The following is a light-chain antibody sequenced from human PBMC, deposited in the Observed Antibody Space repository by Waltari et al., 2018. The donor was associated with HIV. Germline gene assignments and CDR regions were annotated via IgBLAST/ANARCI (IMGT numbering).Light chain of an antibody. V-gene: IGLV2-14*01. Sequence: QSALTQPASVSGSPGQSITISCTRPASDIATYESVSWYQQHPGKAPKHILYEVIYRPSGISSRFSGSKSGNTASLTISGLQAEDEADYFCCSYTTRSFVIFGGGTKLTVL. CDR3: CSYTTRSFVI. J-gene: IGLJ2*01. CDR2: EVI. CDR1: ASDIATYES.